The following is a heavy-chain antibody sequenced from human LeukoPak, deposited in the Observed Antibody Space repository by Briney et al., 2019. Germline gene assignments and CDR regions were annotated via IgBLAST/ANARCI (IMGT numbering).Heavy chain of an antibody. Sequence: SETLSLTCTVSGGSISSGDYYWSWIRQPPGKGLEWIGYIYYSGSTYYNPSLKSRVTISVDTSKNQFSLKLSSVTAADTAVYYCAREKYYYDSSGYYYLFFDYWGQGTLVTVSS. CDR2: IYYSGST. V-gene: IGHV4-30-4*02. CDR3: AREKYYYDSSGYYYLFFDY. CDR1: GGSISSGDYY. D-gene: IGHD3-22*01. J-gene: IGHJ4*02.